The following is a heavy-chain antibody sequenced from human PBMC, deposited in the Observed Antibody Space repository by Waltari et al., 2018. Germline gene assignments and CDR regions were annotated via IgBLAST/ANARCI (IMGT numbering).Heavy chain of an antibody. CDR1: GFTFSSYA. Sequence: QVQLVESGGGVVQPGRSLRLSCAASGFTFSSYAMQWVRQAPGKGVGGVAVISYDGSNKDSADSVKGRFTISRDNSKNTLYLQMNSLRAEDTAVYYCARPSRVDRRWGFDYWGQGTLVTVSS. D-gene: IGHD2-21*01. CDR3: ARPSRVDRRWGFDY. J-gene: IGHJ4*02. CDR2: ISYDGSNK. V-gene: IGHV3-30-3*01.